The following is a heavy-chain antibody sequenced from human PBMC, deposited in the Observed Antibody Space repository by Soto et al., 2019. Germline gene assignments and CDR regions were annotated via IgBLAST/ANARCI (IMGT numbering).Heavy chain of an antibody. CDR2: ISLNGDSI. Sequence: EVQVVESGGAFVQPGESLRLSCATSGFTFSTYSMNWVRQAPGKGLEWVSYISLNGDSIYYGDSMKGRFTISRDNAKKSLYLQMDRLREEDTAMYFCARGCGGDCQYYFDFWGQGTLVSVSS. CDR3: ARGCGGDCQYYFDF. V-gene: IGHV3-48*02. CDR1: GFTFSTYS. D-gene: IGHD2-21*02. J-gene: IGHJ4*02.